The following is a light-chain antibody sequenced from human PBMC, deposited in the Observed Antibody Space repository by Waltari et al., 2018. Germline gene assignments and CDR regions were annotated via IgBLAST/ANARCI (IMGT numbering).Light chain of an antibody. J-gene: IGLJ2*01. CDR1: STDLTTYNY. CDR2: EVS. Sequence: QSALTQLPSAPGSPGQSVTLSCSGTSTDLTTYNYVPWYQHHPGRAPKLLIYEVSKRPSGVPDRFSGSKSGNTASLTVSGLQTEDEAVYYCSSYAGRDNLLFGGGTKLTVL. V-gene: IGLV2-8*01. CDR3: SSYAGRDNLL.